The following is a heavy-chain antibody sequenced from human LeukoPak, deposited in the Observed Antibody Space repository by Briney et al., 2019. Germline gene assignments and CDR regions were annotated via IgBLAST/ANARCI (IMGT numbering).Heavy chain of an antibody. CDR1: GGSISSSNW. Sequence: SETLSLTCAVSGGSISSSNWWSWVRQPPGKGLEWIGEIYHSGSTNYNPSLRSRVTISLDTSKNQFSLKLRSVTAADTAVYYCARDTRDAFDIWGQGTMVTVSS. V-gene: IGHV4-4*02. CDR3: ARDTRDAFDI. J-gene: IGHJ3*02. CDR2: IYHSGST.